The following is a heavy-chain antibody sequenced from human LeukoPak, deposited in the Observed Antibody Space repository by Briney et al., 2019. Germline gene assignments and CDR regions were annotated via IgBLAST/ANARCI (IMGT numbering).Heavy chain of an antibody. Sequence: GGSLRLSCAASGFTFSSYWMSWVRQAPGKGLEWVSVIYSGGSTYYADSVKGRFTISRHNSKNTLYLQMNSLRAEDTAVYYCARDSGSLSYWGQGTLVTVSS. CDR2: IYSGGST. J-gene: IGHJ4*02. D-gene: IGHD3-10*01. V-gene: IGHV3-53*04. CDR3: ARDSGSLSY. CDR1: GFTFSSYW.